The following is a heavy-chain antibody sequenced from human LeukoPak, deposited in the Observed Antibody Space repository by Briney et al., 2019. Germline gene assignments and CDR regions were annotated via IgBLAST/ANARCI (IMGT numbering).Heavy chain of an antibody. J-gene: IGHJ4*02. CDR3: AAERPVATATYFDF. CDR1: GFYFTSYA. V-gene: IGHV3-23*01. CDR2: ISKSGGST. D-gene: IGHD2-15*01. Sequence: GGSLRLSCVVSGFYFTSYAMSWVRQAPGKGLEWVSAISKSGGSTFYADSVKGRFTISRDNSKNTLYLQMNSLRAGDTAIYYCAAERPVATATYFDFWGQGTLVTVSS.